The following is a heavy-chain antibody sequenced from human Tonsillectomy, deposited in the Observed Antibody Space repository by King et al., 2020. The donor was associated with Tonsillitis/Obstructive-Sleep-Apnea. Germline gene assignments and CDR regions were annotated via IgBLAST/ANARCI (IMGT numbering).Heavy chain of an antibody. CDR3: ARGSGYSGYDDSYYFDY. CDR1: GGSFSGYY. V-gene: IGHV4-34*01. J-gene: IGHJ4*02. CDR2: INHSGST. Sequence: VQLPQWGAGLLKPSETLSLTCAVYGGSFSGYYWSWIRQPPGKGLEWIGEINHSGSTNYNPSLKSRVTISVDTSKNQFSLKLSSVTAADTAVYYCARGSGYSGYDDSYYFDYWGQGTLVTVSS. D-gene: IGHD5-12*01.